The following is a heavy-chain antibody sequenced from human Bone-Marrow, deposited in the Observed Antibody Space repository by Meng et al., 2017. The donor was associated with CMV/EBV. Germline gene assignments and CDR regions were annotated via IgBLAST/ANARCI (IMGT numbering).Heavy chain of an antibody. J-gene: IGHJ6*02. Sequence: SEPLSLTCAVYGGSFSGYYWSWIRQPPGKGLKWIGEINHSGSTNYNPSLKSRVTISVDTSKNQFSLKLSSVTAADTAVYYCAGGSRITIFGVVIMNGMDVWGQGTTVTVSS. V-gene: IGHV4-34*01. CDR1: GGSFSGYY. CDR3: AGGSRITIFGVVIMNGMDV. D-gene: IGHD3-3*01. CDR2: INHSGST.